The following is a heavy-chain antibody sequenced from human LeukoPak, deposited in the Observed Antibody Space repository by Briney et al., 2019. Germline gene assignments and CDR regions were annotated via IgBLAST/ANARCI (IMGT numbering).Heavy chain of an antibody. CDR2: IKQDGSVQ. D-gene: IGHD6-19*01. J-gene: IGHJ4*02. V-gene: IGHV3-7*03. CDR3: ARKWAVAGSSYFDY. CDR1: GFTFRNYW. Sequence: GGSLRLSCTASGFTFRNYWMSGVRQAPGKGLEWVANIKQDGSVQYYVDSVKGRFTISRDNAKNSLYLQMNSLRAEDTAVYYCARKWAVAGSSYFDYWGQGTLVTVSS.